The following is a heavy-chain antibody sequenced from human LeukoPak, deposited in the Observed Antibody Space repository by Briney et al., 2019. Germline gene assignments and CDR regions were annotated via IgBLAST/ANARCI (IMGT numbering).Heavy chain of an antibody. J-gene: IGHJ4*02. CDR2: IKSKTDGGTT. CDR3: TTTRTRYCSGGSCYVFDY. D-gene: IGHD2-15*01. Sequence: GGSLRLSCAASGFTFSNAWVSWVRQAPGKGLEWVGRIKSKTDGGTTDYAAPVKGRSTISRDDSKNTLYLQMNSLKTEDTAVYYCTTTRTRYCSGGSCYVFDYWGQGTLVTVSS. V-gene: IGHV3-15*01. CDR1: GFTFSNAW.